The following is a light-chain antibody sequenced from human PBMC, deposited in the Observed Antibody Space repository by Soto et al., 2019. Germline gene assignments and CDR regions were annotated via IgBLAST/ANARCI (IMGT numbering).Light chain of an antibody. Sequence: DIQMTQSPSSLSAFMGDRVTITCRAAQSISTYLNWYQQKPGKAPNLLIYAASSLQDGVTSRFSGSGSGTYFTLTFSTLQPEDLATYYCQQTYTTPYTFGQGTILEIK. V-gene: IGKV1-39*01. CDR1: QSISTY. CDR3: QQTYTTPYT. J-gene: IGKJ2*01. CDR2: AAS.